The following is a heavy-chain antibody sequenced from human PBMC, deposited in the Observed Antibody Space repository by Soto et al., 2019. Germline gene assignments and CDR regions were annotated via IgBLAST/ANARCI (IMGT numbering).Heavy chain of an antibody. Sequence: GGSLRLSCAASGFTFSSYAMSWVRQAPGKGLEWVSAISGSGGSTYYADSVKGRFTISRDNSKNTLYLQMNSLRAEDTAVYYCAKDLSEVGWYYYYYYYMDVWGKGTTVTVSS. V-gene: IGHV3-23*01. CDR1: GFTFSSYA. CDR2: ISGSGGST. J-gene: IGHJ6*03. CDR3: AKDLSEVGWYYYYYYYMDV. D-gene: IGHD1-26*01.